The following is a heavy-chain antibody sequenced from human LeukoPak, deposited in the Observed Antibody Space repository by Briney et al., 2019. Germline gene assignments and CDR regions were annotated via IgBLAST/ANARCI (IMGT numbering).Heavy chain of an antibody. D-gene: IGHD1-26*01. J-gene: IGHJ4*02. V-gene: IGHV3-7*01. CDR3: ASGAGWESGY. CDR1: GSTSSRNF. CDR2: IDQDGSEK. Sequence: GGSLRLSCAVSGSTSSRNFMSWVRQTPEKGLEWVTNIDQDGSEKNYVDSVKGRFTISRDNAKNSLFLQMNSLRAEDTAIYYCASGAGWESGYWGQGTLVTVSS.